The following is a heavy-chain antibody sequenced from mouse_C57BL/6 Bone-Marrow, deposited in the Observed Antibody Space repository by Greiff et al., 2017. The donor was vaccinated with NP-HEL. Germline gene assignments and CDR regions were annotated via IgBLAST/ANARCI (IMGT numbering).Heavy chain of an antibody. CDR3: ARAFAYYGSSYGYFDV. CDR2: IDPSDSYT. D-gene: IGHD1-1*01. CDR1: GYTFTSYW. V-gene: IGHV1-69*01. Sequence: QVHVKQPGAELVMPGASVKLSCKASGYTFTSYWMHWVKQRPGQGLEWIGEIDPSDSYTNYNQKFKGKSTLTVDKSSSTAYMQLSSLTSEDSAVYYCARAFAYYGSSYGYFDVWGTGTTVTVSS. J-gene: IGHJ1*03.